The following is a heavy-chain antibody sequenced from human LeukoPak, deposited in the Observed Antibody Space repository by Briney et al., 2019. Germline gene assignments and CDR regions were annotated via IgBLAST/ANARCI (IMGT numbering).Heavy chain of an antibody. CDR3: AKRNSGNYFDD. J-gene: IGHJ4*02. V-gene: IGHV3-30*18. Sequence: PPGRSLRLSCAASGFTFSSYGIHWVRQAPGKGLEWVAVISYDGSNKYYADSVKGRFTLSRDNSKNTLYLQMNSLRAEDTAVYYCAKRNSGNYFDDWGQGSLVTASS. CDR1: GFTFSSYG. CDR2: ISYDGSNK. D-gene: IGHD1-26*01.